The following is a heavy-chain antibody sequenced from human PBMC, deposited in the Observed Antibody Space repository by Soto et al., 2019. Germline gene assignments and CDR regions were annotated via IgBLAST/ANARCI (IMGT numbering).Heavy chain of an antibody. CDR3: AKDGLMAYYYYYGMDV. V-gene: IGHV3-30*18. CDR2: ISYDGSNK. Sequence: LRLSCAASGFTFSSYGMHWVRQAPGKGLEWVAVISYDGSNKYYADSVKGRFTISRDNSKNTLYLQMNSLRAEDTAVYYCAKDGLMAYYYYYGMDVWGQGITVTVSS. D-gene: IGHD6-19*01. J-gene: IGHJ6*02. CDR1: GFTFSSYG.